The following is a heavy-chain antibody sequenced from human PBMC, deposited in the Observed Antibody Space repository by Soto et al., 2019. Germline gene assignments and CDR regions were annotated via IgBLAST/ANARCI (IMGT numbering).Heavy chain of an antibody. CDR2: ISWNSGSI. J-gene: IGHJ4*02. CDR3: AKDPGIVVVPAAMPFDY. CDR1: GFTFDDYA. V-gene: IGHV3-9*01. D-gene: IGHD2-2*01. Sequence: GGSLRLSCAASGFTFDDYAMHWVRQAPGKGLEWVSGISWNSGSIGYADSVKGRFTISRDNAKNSLYLQMNSLRAEDTALYYCAKDPGIVVVPAAMPFDYWGQGTLVTVSS.